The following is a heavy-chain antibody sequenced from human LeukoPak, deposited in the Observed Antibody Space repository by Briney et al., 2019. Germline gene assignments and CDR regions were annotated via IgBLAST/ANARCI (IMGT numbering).Heavy chain of an antibody. V-gene: IGHV3-23*01. CDR3: AKDRSGWELRDAFDI. Sequence: GGSLRLSCAASGFTFSSYGMSWVRQAPGKGLEWVSATSGSGGSTYYADSVKGRFTISRDNSKNTLYLQMNSLRAEDTAVYYCAKDRSGWELRDAFDIWGQGTMVTVSS. J-gene: IGHJ3*02. CDR2: TSGSGGST. CDR1: GFTFSSYG. D-gene: IGHD1-26*01.